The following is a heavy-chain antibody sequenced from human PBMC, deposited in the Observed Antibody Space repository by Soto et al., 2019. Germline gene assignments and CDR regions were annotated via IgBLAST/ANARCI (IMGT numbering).Heavy chain of an antibody. D-gene: IGHD3-9*01. CDR1: GFSFSDSA. Sequence: GGSLRLSCAASGFSFSDSAMHWVRQASGKGLEWVSAISGSGGSTYYADSVKGRFTISRDNSKNTLYLQMNSLRAEDTAVYYCAKVSDYDILTGYYNVDYWGQGTLVTVSS. CDR3: AKVSDYDILTGYYNVDY. V-gene: IGHV3-23*01. J-gene: IGHJ4*02. CDR2: ISGSGGST.